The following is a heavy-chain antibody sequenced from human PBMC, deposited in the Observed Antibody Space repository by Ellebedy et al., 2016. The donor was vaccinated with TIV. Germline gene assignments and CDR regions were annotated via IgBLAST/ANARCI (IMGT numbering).Heavy chain of an antibody. D-gene: IGHD3-10*01. Sequence: AASVKVSCKASGYTFSSYGISWVRQAPGQGLEWMGWISAYNGNTNYAQNLQGRVTMTTDTSTSTAYMDLRSLRSDDTAVYYCARYSGSGTYYRNGMDVWGQGTTVTVSS. V-gene: IGHV1-18*01. CDR3: ARYSGSGTYYRNGMDV. CDR1: GYTFSSYG. J-gene: IGHJ6*02. CDR2: ISAYNGNT.